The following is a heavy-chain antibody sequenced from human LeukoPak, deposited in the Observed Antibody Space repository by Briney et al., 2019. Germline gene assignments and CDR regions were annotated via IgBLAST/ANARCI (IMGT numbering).Heavy chain of an antibody. J-gene: IGHJ6*03. V-gene: IGHV3-11*04. Sequence: GGSLRLSCAASGFIFSDFYMSWIRQAPGKGLEWVSYISRTGDTIYYADSVKGRFSISRDNAKNSLFLQMNSLRAEDTAVYYCARDRSGYSLVPSSKYNYYYMDVWGKGTTVTVSS. D-gene: IGHD3-3*01. CDR2: ISRTGDTI. CDR1: GFIFSDFY. CDR3: ARDRSGYSLVPSSKYNYYYMDV.